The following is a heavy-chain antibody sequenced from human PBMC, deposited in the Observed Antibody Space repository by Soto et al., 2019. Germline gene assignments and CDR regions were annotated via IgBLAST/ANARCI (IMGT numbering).Heavy chain of an antibody. CDR3: ARDKVRGSPTFPVWYFVL. CDR2: ISYDGDNK. D-gene: IGHD6-13*01. Sequence: GGSLRLSCAAYGLSFSTYAMHWVRRPPGKGLEWVAFISYDGDNKYYADSVKGRFTISRDNSKNTLYLHMNSLRPEDTALYYCARDKVRGSPTFPVWYFVLWGPGTLVTV. CDR1: GLSFSTYA. V-gene: IGHV3-30-3*01. J-gene: IGHJ4*02.